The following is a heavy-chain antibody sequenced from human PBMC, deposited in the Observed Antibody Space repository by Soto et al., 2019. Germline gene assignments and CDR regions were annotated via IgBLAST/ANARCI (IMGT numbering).Heavy chain of an antibody. Sequence: SETLSLTCTVSGGSFRSGSYSWRGMRQPWVKVLEWIGIVYHTARTSHKPSLKRRASILQDTSKNQFSLNLDSVPAAYPALYFCARGFAYFASWGQGTLVTVSS. CDR2: VYHTART. J-gene: IGHJ4*02. CDR3: ARGFAYFAS. CDR1: GGSFRSGSYS. V-gene: IGHV4-61*01. D-gene: IGHD3-3*01.